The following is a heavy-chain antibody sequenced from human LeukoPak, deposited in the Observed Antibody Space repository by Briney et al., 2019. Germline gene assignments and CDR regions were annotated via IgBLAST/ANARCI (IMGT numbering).Heavy chain of an antibody. CDR1: GFTFGSYA. J-gene: IGHJ4*02. CDR3: ATGRDTAMVRLDY. D-gene: IGHD5-18*01. V-gene: IGHV3-30*02. Sequence: GGSLRLSCAASGFTFGSYAMHWVRQAPGKGLEWVAFIRYDGTNKYYADSVKGRFTISRDNSKNTMYLQMNSLRAEDTAVYFCATGRDTAMVRLDYWGQGTLVTVSS. CDR2: IRYDGTNK.